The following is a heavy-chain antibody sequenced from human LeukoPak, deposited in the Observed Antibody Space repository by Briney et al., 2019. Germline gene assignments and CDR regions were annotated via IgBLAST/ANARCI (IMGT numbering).Heavy chain of an antibody. J-gene: IGHJ6*03. CDR2: MNSASTSI. CDR1: GFIFGDYN. D-gene: IGHD7-27*01. V-gene: IGHV3-48*01. Sequence: PGGSLRLSCAASGFIFGDYNMNWVRQVPGKGLEWISYMNSASTSIFYADSVKGRFTISRDNAKNSLYLQMNSLRAEDTAVYYCAKTGAGYYYMDVWGKGTTVTVSS. CDR3: AKTGAGYYYMDV.